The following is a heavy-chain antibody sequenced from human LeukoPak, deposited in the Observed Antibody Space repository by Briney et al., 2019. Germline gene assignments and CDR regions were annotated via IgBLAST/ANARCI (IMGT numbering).Heavy chain of an antibody. Sequence: GASLKVSCKASGNTFTSYDINWVGQATGQGLEWMGWMNPNSGNTGYAQKFQGRVTMTRNTSISTAYMELSSLRSEDTAVYYCARGVIAAAGTDWFDPWGQGTLVTVSS. CDR3: ARGVIAAAGTDWFDP. CDR2: MNPNSGNT. J-gene: IGHJ5*02. CDR1: GNTFTSYD. D-gene: IGHD6-13*01. V-gene: IGHV1-8*01.